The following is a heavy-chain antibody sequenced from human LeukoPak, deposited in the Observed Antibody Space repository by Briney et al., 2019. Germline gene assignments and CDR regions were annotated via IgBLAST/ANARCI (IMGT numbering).Heavy chain of an antibody. Sequence: PGGSLRLSCAASGVTFSRYCMHWVRQAPGKGLVWVSRIKSDGRSASYADWVKGRFTISTDNAKNTLYLQMNSLRAEDTAVYYCARGDTIFGVVIIPGGSGKPSFDYWGQGTLVTVSS. CDR1: GVTFSRYC. V-gene: IGHV3-74*01. D-gene: IGHD3-3*01. J-gene: IGHJ4*02. CDR3: ARGDTIFGVVIIPGGSGKPSFDY. CDR2: IKSDGRSA.